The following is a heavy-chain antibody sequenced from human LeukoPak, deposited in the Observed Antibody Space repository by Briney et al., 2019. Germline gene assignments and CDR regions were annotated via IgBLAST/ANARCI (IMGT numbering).Heavy chain of an antibody. CDR1: GFTFSNYA. V-gene: IGHV3-23*01. CDR3: AKRGVYYFDD. D-gene: IGHD5/OR15-5a*01. CDR2: ISSNGGTS. J-gene: IGHJ4*02. Sequence: AGSLRLSCAASGFTFSNYAMSWVRQGPGQGLDWVSTISSNGGTSFYADSVKGRFTISRDNSRDTLYLHMDSLRAEDTAVYYCAKRGVYYFDDWGPGTLVTVSS.